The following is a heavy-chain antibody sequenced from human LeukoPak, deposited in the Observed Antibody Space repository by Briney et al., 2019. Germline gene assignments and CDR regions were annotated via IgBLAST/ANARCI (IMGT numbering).Heavy chain of an antibody. D-gene: IGHD3-3*01. CDR2: IYYSGST. J-gene: IGHJ4*02. CDR3: ARGLNYDFWGGYYRGYFDY. Sequence: SETLSLTCAVSGYSISSGYYWGWIRQPPGKGLEWIGSIYYSGSTYYNPSLKSRVTISVDTSKNQFSLKLSSVTAANTAVYYCARGLNYDFWGGYYRGYFDYWGQGTLVTVSS. CDR1: GYSISSGYY. V-gene: IGHV4-38-2*01.